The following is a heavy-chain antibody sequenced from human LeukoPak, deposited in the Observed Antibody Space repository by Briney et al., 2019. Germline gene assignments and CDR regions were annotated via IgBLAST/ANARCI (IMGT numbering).Heavy chain of an antibody. V-gene: IGHV5-51*01. Sequence: GESLKISCKGSGYSVTSYWIGWVRQMPGKGLEWMGIIFPGDSETRYSPSFQGQVTISAANSISTAYLLCSSLKTSDTAMYYCVRKSAVDSSMRYWGQGTLVTVSS. CDR3: VRKSAVDSSMRY. CDR2: IFPGDSET. D-gene: IGHD5-18*01. CDR1: GYSVTSYW. J-gene: IGHJ4*02.